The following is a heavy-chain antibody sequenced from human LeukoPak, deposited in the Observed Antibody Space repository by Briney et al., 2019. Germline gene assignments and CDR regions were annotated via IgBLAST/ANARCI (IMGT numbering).Heavy chain of an antibody. J-gene: IGHJ6*03. CDR3: AKQDIVVVPAAFPLYYYYYMDV. CDR1: RFTVSSNY. D-gene: IGHD2-2*01. V-gene: IGHV3-66*04. CDR2: IYSGGRT. Sequence: GGSLRLSCAASRFTVSSNYMSWVRQAPGKGLEWVSVIYSGGRTEYADSVKGRFTISRDNSKNTLYLQMNSLRAEDTAVYYCAKQDIVVVPAAFPLYYYYYMDVWGKGTTVTISS.